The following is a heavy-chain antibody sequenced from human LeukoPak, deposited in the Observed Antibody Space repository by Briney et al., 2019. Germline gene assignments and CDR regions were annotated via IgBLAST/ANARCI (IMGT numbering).Heavy chain of an antibody. Sequence: NTSETLSLTCAVYGGSFSGYYWSWIRRPPGKGLEWIGEINHSGSTNYNPSLKSRDTISVDTSKNQFSLKLSSVTAADTAVYYCARGWFGEPTPLIFDYWGQGTLVSVSS. J-gene: IGHJ4*02. D-gene: IGHD3-10*01. CDR2: INHSGST. V-gene: IGHV4-34*01. CDR3: ARGWFGEPTPLIFDY. CDR1: GGSFSGYY.